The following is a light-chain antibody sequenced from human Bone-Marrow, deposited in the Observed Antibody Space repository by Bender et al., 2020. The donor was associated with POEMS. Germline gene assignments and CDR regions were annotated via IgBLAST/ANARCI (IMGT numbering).Light chain of an antibody. V-gene: IGLV2-23*02. Sequence: QSALTQPASVSGSLGQSITISCTGTNSDVGTYNLVSWYQQYSGKAPKLILYEVRKRPSGVSNRFSGSKSGNTASLTISGLQSADEADYYCAVWDDSLNGWVFGGGTKLTVL. CDR3: AVWDDSLNGWV. CDR2: EVR. CDR1: NSDVGTYNL. J-gene: IGLJ3*02.